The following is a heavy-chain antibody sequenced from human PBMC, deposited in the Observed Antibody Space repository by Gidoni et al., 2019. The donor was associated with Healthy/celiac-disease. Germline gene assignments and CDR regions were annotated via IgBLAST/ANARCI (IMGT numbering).Heavy chain of an antibody. CDR1: GFTFSSYA. D-gene: IGHD2-15*01. CDR2: IMGSGGST. V-gene: IGHV3-23*01. CDR3: AKDHLPDIVVVVAAERGIDY. Sequence: EVQLLESGGGLVQPGGSLRLSCAASGFTFSSYAMSWVRQAPGKGLEWVSAIMGSGGSTYYADSVKGRFTISRYNSKNTLYLQMNSLRAEDTAVYYCAKDHLPDIVVVVAAERGIDYWGQGTLVTVSS. J-gene: IGHJ4*02.